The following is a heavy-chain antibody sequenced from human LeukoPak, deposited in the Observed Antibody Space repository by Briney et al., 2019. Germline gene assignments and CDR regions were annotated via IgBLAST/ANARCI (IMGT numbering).Heavy chain of an antibody. J-gene: IGHJ6*03. CDR3: ARLGSFPYYYYYYMDV. D-gene: IGHD6-6*01. CDR1: GFTFSSYE. V-gene: IGHV3-7*01. CDR2: IDTDGSHQ. Sequence: GGSLRLSCAASGFTFSSYEMNWVRQAPGKGLEWVANIDTDGSHQYYVDSVKGRFTISRDNAKNSLYLQMNSLRAEDTAVYYCARLGSFPYYYYYYMDVWGKGTTVTVSS.